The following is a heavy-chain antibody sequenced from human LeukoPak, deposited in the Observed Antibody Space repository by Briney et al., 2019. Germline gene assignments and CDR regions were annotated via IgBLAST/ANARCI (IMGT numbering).Heavy chain of an antibody. J-gene: IGHJ4*02. D-gene: IGHD3-22*01. Sequence: PGGSLRLSCAASGFTVSSNYMRWVRQAPGKGLEWVSVIYSGGSTYYADSVKGRFTISRDDSKNTLYLQMNSLRAEDTAVYYCARDLGFYDSSGYEDYWGQGTLVTVSS. CDR2: IYSGGST. CDR3: ARDLGFYDSSGYEDY. V-gene: IGHV3-66*01. CDR1: GFTVSSNY.